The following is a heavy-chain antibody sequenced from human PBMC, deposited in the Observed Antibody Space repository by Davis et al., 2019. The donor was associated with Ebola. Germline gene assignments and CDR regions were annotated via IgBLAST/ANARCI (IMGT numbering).Heavy chain of an antibody. CDR3: ARDQLLTLATILYYYYGMDV. J-gene: IGHJ6*02. D-gene: IGHD5-12*01. V-gene: IGHV3-7*03. Sequence: GESLKISCAASGFTFDDYAMSWVRQAPGKGLEWVANIKQDGSEKYYVDSVKGRFTISRDNAKNSLYLQMNSLRAEDTAVYYCARDQLLTLATILYYYYGMDVWGQGTTVTVSS. CDR1: GFTFDDYA. CDR2: IKQDGSEK.